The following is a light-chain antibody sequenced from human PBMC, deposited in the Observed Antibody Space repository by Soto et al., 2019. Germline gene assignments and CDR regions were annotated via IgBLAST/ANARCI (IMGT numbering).Light chain of an antibody. CDR3: QQSYNTPFT. V-gene: IGKV1-39*01. J-gene: IGKJ3*01. CDR2: DAS. Sequence: DIQLTQSPSSLSASEGDRVTITCRESQTINSYLNWYQQKSGKAPKLLIYDASTLQSGVPSRFSGSGSETEFTLTITNLQVDDFATYYCQQSYNTPFTFGPGTKLDVK. CDR1: QTINSY.